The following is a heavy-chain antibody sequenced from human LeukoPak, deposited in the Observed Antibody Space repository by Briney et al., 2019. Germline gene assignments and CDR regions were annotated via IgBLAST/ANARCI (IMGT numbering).Heavy chain of an antibody. Sequence: GGSLRLSCAASGFTFSSYSMNWVRQAPGKGLEWVSSISSSSSYTYYADSVKGRLTISRDNAKNSLYVQMNSLRAEDTAVYYCARTGGSSSWYLDEFDYWGQGTLVTVSS. J-gene: IGHJ4*02. D-gene: IGHD6-13*01. CDR3: ARTGGSSSWYLDEFDY. V-gene: IGHV3-21*01. CDR2: ISSSSSYT. CDR1: GFTFSSYS.